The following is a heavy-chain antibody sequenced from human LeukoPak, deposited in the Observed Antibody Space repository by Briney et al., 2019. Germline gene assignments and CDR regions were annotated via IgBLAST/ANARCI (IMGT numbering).Heavy chain of an antibody. J-gene: IGHJ5*02. CDR2: INPNSGAT. V-gene: IGHV1-2*02. D-gene: IGHD6-13*01. CDR1: GYTFTAFY. Sequence: GASVKVSCKASGYTFTAFYMHWVRQAPGQGLEWMGWINPNSGATNYAQKFQGRVTMTRDTSISTAYMELSRLRSDDTAVYYCARAHLIAAAGYNWFDPWGQGTQVTVSP. CDR3: ARAHLIAAAGYNWFDP.